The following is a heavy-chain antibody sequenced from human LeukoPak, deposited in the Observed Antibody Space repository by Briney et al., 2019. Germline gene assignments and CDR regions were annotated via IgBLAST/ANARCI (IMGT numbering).Heavy chain of an antibody. J-gene: IGHJ6*02. CDR3: ARGGSNYYYYGMDV. CDR1: GFTFSSYW. CDR2: IKQDGSEK. V-gene: IGHV3-7*01. Sequence: PGGSLRLSCAASGFTFSSYWMSWVRQAPGKGLEWVANIKQDGSEKYYVDSMKGRFTISRDNAKNSLYLQMNSLRAEDTAVYYCARGGSNYYYYGMDVWGQGTTVTVSS. D-gene: IGHD1-26*01.